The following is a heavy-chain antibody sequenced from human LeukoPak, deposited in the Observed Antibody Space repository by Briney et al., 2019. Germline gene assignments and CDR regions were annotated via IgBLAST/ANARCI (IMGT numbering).Heavy chain of an antibody. CDR1: GFTFSSYW. Sequence: GGSLRLSCAASGFTFSSYWTHWVRQAPGKGLVWVSRINSDGSSTYYADSVKGRFSISRDNAKNTLYLQMNSLRAEDTAVYYCTRGYGDWFDPWGQGTLVTVSS. CDR2: INSDGSST. CDR3: TRGYGDWFDP. J-gene: IGHJ5*02. D-gene: IGHD4-17*01. V-gene: IGHV3-74*01.